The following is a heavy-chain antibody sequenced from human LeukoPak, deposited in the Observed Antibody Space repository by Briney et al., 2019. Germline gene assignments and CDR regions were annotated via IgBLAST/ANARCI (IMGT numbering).Heavy chain of an antibody. V-gene: IGHV1-8*03. D-gene: IGHD1-26*01. CDR2: MNPNSGNG. CDR1: GYTFTTYD. CDR3: AREGGGDYDIVGANYDAFDI. J-gene: IGHJ3*02. Sequence: VASVKVSCEASGYTFTTYDINWVRQATGQGLEWMGWMNPNSGNGGYAQKFQGRVTITSDSSISTAYMELSSLSSEDTAVYYCAREGGGDYDIVGANYDAFDIWGQGTMVTVSS.